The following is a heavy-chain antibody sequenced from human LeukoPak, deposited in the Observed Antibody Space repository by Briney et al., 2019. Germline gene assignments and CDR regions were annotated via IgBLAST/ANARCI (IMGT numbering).Heavy chain of an antibody. D-gene: IGHD3-10*01. CDR1: EFTVSSNH. CDR2: IYSGGST. V-gene: IGHV3-53*05. CDR3: ANGYYYGSGSYYKEAFDI. Sequence: GGSLRLSCAASEFTVSSNHMSWVRQAPGKGLEWVSAIYSGGSTYYVGSVKGRFTISRDNSKITLYLQMNSLRAEDTAVYYCANGYYYGSGSYYKEAFDIWGQGTMGTVSS. J-gene: IGHJ3*02.